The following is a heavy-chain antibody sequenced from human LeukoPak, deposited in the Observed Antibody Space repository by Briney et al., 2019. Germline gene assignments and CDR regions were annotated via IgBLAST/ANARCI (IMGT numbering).Heavy chain of an antibody. Sequence: ASVKVSCKVSGYTLTELSMHWVRQAPGKGLEWMGGFDPEDGETIYAQKFQGRVTMTEDTSTDTAYMELSSLRSEDTAVYYCATGGYGYSNASWFDPRGQGTLVTVSS. J-gene: IGHJ5*02. CDR3: ATGGYGYSNASWFDP. CDR2: FDPEDGET. V-gene: IGHV1-24*01. D-gene: IGHD5-18*01. CDR1: GYTLTELS.